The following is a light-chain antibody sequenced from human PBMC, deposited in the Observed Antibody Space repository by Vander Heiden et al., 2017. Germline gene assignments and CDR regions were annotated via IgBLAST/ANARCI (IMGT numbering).Light chain of an antibody. Sequence: DIRMTQPPSTLSASVRGRATITCRASQITDNFLAWYQQKPGKAPKLLIYKASTFESGVPSRFSGSGSGTEFTLTISSLQPDDFATYYCQQYTSYSGTFGQGTKVEIK. CDR2: KAS. J-gene: IGKJ1*01. CDR1: QITDNF. V-gene: IGKV1-5*03. CDR3: QQYTSYSGT.